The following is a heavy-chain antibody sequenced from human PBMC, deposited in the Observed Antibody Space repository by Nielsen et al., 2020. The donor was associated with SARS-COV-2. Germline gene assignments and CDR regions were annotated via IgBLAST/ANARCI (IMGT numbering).Heavy chain of an antibody. CDR3: AAARYTSSWYRVNYFDP. D-gene: IGHD6-13*01. V-gene: IGHV1-18*04. J-gene: IGHJ5*02. CDR2: ISAYNGNT. CDR1: GYTFTSYG. Sequence: ASVKVSCKASGYTFTSYGISWVRQAPGQGLEWMGWISAYNGNTNYAQKFQGRVTITADESTSTAYMELSSLRSEDTAVYYCAAARYTSSWYRVNYFDPWGQETPVTVSS.